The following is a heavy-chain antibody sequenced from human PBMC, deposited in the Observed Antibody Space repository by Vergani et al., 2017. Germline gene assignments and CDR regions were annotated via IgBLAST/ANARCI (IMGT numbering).Heavy chain of an antibody. CDR1: GFTFSSYG. Sequence: QVQLVESGGGVFQPGGSLRLSCAASGFTFSSYGMHWVRQAPGKGLEWVAFIRYDGSNKYYASSVKGRFTISRDNSKNTRYLQMNSLRAEDTAVYYCAKRVIGRLIPSSSLMDGASQEATVTVSS. J-gene: IGHJ6*02. V-gene: IGHV3-30*02. CDR3: AKRVIGRLIPSSSLMDG. CDR2: IRYDGSNK. D-gene: IGHD6-6*01.